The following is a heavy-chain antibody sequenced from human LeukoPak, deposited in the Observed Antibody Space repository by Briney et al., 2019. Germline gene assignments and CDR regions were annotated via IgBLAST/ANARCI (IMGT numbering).Heavy chain of an antibody. D-gene: IGHD1-14*01. CDR3: ARHEWGITNAFDI. Sequence: SETLSLTCTVSGGSISSSSYYWGWIRQPPGKGLEWIGSIYYSGTTYYNPSLKSRVTISVDTSKKQFSLKLRSVTAADTAVYYCARHEWGITNAFDIWGQGTMVTVSS. J-gene: IGHJ3*02. V-gene: IGHV4-39*01. CDR1: GGSISSSSYY. CDR2: IYYSGTT.